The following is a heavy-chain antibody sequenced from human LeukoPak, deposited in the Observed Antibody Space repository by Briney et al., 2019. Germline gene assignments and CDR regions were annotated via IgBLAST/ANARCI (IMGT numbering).Heavy chain of an antibody. CDR2: IKDDGSRK. CDR1: GFTFNSYS. CDR3: ARECIDGYYESSGYDL. V-gene: IGHV3-7*01. J-gene: IGHJ4*02. D-gene: IGHD3-22*01. Sequence: PGGSLRLSCAASGFTFNSYSMNWVRQAPGKGLECVANIKDDGSRKHDVDSARGRFTISRDNAKNSLYLDMNSLRAEDTAVYYCARECIDGYYESSGYDLWGQGTLVTVSS.